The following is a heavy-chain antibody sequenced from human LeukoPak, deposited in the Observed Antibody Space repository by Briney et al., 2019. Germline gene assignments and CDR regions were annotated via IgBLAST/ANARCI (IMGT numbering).Heavy chain of an antibody. CDR1: GFTVSSNY. Sequence: GGSLRLSCAASGFTVSSNYMSWVRQAPGKGLEWVSVIYSGGSTYYADSVKGRFTISRDNSKNTLYLQMNSLRAEDTAVYYCARGDIVLVPAAIPSYNREVGGKGPTAPVS. V-gene: IGHV3-53*01. CDR2: IYSGGST. CDR3: ARGDIVLVPAAIPSYNREV. D-gene: IGHD2-2*01. J-gene: IGHJ6*03.